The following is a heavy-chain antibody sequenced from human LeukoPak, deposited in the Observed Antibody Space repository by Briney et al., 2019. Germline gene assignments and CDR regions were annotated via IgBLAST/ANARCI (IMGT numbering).Heavy chain of an antibody. D-gene: IGHD6-19*01. J-gene: IGHJ6*02. CDR3: ARDQWEWDSSGWQRKPVYYYYGMDV. Sequence: GGSLRLSCAASGFTFSSYWMSWVRQAPGKGLEWVANIKQDGSGKYYVDSVKGRFTISRDNAKNSLYLQMNSLRAEDTAVYYCARDQWEWDSSGWQRKPVYYYYGMDVWGRGTTVTVSS. CDR1: GFTFSSYW. CDR2: IKQDGSGK. V-gene: IGHV3-7*05.